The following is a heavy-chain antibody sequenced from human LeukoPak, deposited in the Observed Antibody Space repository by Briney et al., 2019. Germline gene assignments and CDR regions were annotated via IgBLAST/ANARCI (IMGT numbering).Heavy chain of an antibody. Sequence: SVKVSCKASGGTFSSYAIGWVRQAPGQGLEWMGGIIPIFSIANYAQKFQGRVTITADKATSTAYMELSSLRSEDTAVYYCARAHRPCSSTSCYVAPFDYWGQGTLVTVSS. CDR1: GGTFSSYA. D-gene: IGHD2-2*01. CDR3: ARAHRPCSSTSCYVAPFDY. V-gene: IGHV1-69*10. J-gene: IGHJ4*02. CDR2: IIPIFSIA.